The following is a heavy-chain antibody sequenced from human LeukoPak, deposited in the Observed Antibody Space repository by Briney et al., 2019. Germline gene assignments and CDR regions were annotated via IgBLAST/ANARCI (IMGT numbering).Heavy chain of an antibody. CDR1: GYTFTGYY. Sequence: ASVKVSCKASGYTFTGYYMHWVRQAPGQGLEWMGWINPNSGGTNYAQKFQGRVTMTRDTSISTAYMELSRLRSDDTAVYYCARDRKDRLNLLVRGVMSGIDYWGQGTLVTVSS. V-gene: IGHV1-2*02. D-gene: IGHD3-10*01. CDR3: ARDRKDRLNLLVRGVMSGIDY. CDR2: INPNSGGT. J-gene: IGHJ4*02.